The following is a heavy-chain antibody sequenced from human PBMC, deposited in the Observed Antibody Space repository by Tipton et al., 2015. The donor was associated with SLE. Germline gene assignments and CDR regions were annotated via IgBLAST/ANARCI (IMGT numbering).Heavy chain of an antibody. CDR1: GFTFSTYA. CDR2: INENGNT. Sequence: LRLSCAASGFTFSTYAMHWVRQAPGKGLEWIGEINENGNTNFSPSLKNRVTMSVDTSKNQFSLSLYSVTAADTAVYYCARGGGYYYHLDVWDKGTTVTVSS. CDR3: ARGGGYYYHLDV. J-gene: IGHJ6*03. D-gene: IGHD3-16*01. V-gene: IGHV4-34*01.